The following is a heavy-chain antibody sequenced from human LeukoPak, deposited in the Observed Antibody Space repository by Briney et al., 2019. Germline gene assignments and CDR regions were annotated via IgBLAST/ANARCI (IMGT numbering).Heavy chain of an antibody. V-gene: IGHV4-34*01. J-gene: IGHJ6*03. CDR1: GGSISGYY. CDR3: ARGNRNGYYYYYYMDV. Sequence: SETLSLTCTVSGGSISGYYWSWIRQPPGKGLEWIGEINHSGSTNYNPSLKSRVTISVDTSENQFSLKLSSVTAADTAVYYCARGNRNGYYYYYYMDVWGKGTTVTVSS. CDR2: INHSGST.